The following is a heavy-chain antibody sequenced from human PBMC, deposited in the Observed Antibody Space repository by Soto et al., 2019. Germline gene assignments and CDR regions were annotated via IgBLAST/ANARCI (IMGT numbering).Heavy chain of an antibody. D-gene: IGHD2-8*01. V-gene: IGHV3-7*01. CDR1: GFTFYSYW. CDR2: IAQDGSEE. Sequence: EVQLVESGGGVVQPGGSLRLSCAASGFTFYSYWMSWVRQAPGRGLESVANIAQDGSEEYYVDSVKGRFTISRDNVRNSLYLQMNSLRAEVTAMYFCATANRGFAPTYWGQGTLVTVSS. J-gene: IGHJ4*02. CDR3: ATANRGFAPTY.